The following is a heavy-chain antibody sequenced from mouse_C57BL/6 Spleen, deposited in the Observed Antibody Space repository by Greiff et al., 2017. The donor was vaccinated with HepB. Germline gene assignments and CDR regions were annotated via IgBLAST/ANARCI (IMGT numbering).Heavy chain of an antibody. J-gene: IGHJ3*01. CDR1: GYTFTSYG. CDR3: ARRTGLAY. Sequence: QVQLKESGAELARPGASVKLSCEASGYTFTSYGISWVKQRTGQGLEWIGEIYPRSGNTYYNEKFKGKATLTADKSSSTAYMELRSLTSEDSAVYFCARRTGLAYWGQGTLVTVSA. D-gene: IGHD4-1*01. CDR2: IYPRSGNT. V-gene: IGHV1-81*01.